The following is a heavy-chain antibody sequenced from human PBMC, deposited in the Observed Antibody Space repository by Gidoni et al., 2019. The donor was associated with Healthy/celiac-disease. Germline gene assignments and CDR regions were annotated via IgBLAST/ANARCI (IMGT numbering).Heavy chain of an antibody. J-gene: IGHJ2*01. V-gene: IGHV1-69*01. CDR3: ARDRDSSGSTFYWYFDL. CDR2: IIPIFGTA. Sequence: QVQLVQSGAEVKKPGSSVKVSCKASGGNFSSYAISWVRQAPGQGLGWMGGIIPIFGTANYAQKFQGRVTITADESTSTAYMELSSLRSEDTAVYYCARDRDSSGSTFYWYFDLWGRGTLVTVSS. CDR1: GGNFSSYA. D-gene: IGHD3-22*01.